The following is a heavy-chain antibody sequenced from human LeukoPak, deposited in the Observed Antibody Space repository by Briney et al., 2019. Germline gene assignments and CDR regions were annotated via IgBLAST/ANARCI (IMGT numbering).Heavy chain of an antibody. D-gene: IGHD6-13*01. CDR1: GGTFSSYA. J-gene: IGHJ4*02. CDR2: IIPIFGTA. V-gene: IGHV1-69*06. Sequence: SVKVSCKASGGTFSSYAISWVRQAPGQGLECMGGIIPIFGTANYAQKFQGRVTITADKSTSTAYMELSSLRSEDTAVYYCASLYSSSWPPREYYFDYWGQGTLVTVSS. CDR3: ASLYSSSWPPREYYFDY.